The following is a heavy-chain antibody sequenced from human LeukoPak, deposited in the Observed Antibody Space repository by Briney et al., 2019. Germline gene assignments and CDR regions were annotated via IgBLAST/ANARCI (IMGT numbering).Heavy chain of an antibody. V-gene: IGHV4-59*01. CDR3: AGYGNYWDWYFDL. CDR1: GGSIGSYY. CDR2: IHYSGST. D-gene: IGHD4-11*01. Sequence: EPSETLSLTCTVSGGSIGSYYWSWIRQPPGKGLEWIGYIHYSGSTNHNPSLKSRVTISIDTSKNQISLRLTSVTAADTAVYYCAGYGNYWDWYFDLWGRGTLVTVSS. J-gene: IGHJ2*01.